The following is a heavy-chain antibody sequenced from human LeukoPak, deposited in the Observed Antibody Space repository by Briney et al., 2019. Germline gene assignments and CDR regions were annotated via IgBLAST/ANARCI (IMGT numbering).Heavy chain of an antibody. J-gene: IGHJ4*02. CDR1: GYTFTGYY. Sequence: ASVKVSCKASGYTFTGYYMHWVRQAPGQGLEWMGWINPNSGGTNYVQKFQGRVTMTRDTSISTAYMELSRLRSDDTAVYYCARGYYYDSSGAVIDYWGQGTLVTVSS. CDR2: INPNSGGT. V-gene: IGHV1-2*02. D-gene: IGHD3-22*01. CDR3: ARGYYYDSSGAVIDY.